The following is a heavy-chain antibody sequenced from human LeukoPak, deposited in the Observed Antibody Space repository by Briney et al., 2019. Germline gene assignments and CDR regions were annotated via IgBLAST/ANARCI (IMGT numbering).Heavy chain of an antibody. J-gene: IGHJ3*02. D-gene: IGHD3-22*01. CDR1: GGSISSCSYY. CDR2: IYTSGST. Sequence: PSETLSLTCTVSGGSISSCSYYWSWIPQPAGKGLEWNGRIYTSGSTNYNPSLKSRVTISVDTSKNSFSMKMSSVNAAETGVYYCARVYGYYYDSSGFDAFDIWGQGTMVTVSS. V-gene: IGHV4-61*02. CDR3: ARVYGYYYDSSGFDAFDI.